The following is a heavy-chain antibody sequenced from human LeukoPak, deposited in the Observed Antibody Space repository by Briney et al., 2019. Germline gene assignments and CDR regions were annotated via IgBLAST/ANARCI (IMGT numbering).Heavy chain of an antibody. V-gene: IGHV3-21*01. Sequence: GGSLRLSCAASGFTFSSYSMNWVRQAPGKGLEWVSSISSSSSYIHYADSVKGRFTISRDNAKNTLNLQMNSLRAEGTAVYYCARDLGQYYDTSDNWFDPWGQGTLVTVSS. CDR1: GFTFSSYS. CDR3: ARDLGQYYDTSDNWFDP. J-gene: IGHJ5*02. D-gene: IGHD3-22*01. CDR2: ISSSSSYI.